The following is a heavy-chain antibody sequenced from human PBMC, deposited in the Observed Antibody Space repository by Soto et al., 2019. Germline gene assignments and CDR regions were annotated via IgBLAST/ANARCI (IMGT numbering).Heavy chain of an antibody. Sequence: PGGSLRLSCAASGFTFSSYAMSWVRQAPGKGLEWVSGITGSGVMTYYGDSVRGRFTISRDNSKNTLYLQMNSLRAEDTAVYYFAKDYYDSSGSRYFYALAVWGQGTTVTVSS. CDR1: GFTFSSYA. CDR2: ITGSGVMT. J-gene: IGHJ6*02. CDR3: AKDYYDSSGSRYFYALAV. D-gene: IGHD3-22*01. V-gene: IGHV3-23*01.